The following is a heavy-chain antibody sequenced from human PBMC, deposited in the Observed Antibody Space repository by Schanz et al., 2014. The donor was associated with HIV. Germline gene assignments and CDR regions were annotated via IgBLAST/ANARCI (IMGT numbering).Heavy chain of an antibody. D-gene: IGHD5-12*01. CDR1: GFTFSSYW. CDR2: IKSKIDGGST. V-gene: IGHV3-15*01. Sequence: EVQLVESGGGLVKPGGSLRLSCAASGFTFSSYWMHWVRQAPGKGLVWVARIKSKIDGGSTDYATPVKGRFTISRDDSKNTLYVQMSSLKTEDTAVYYCTTSLEMATITAFDIWGQGTMVTVSS. CDR3: TTSLEMATITAFDI. J-gene: IGHJ3*02.